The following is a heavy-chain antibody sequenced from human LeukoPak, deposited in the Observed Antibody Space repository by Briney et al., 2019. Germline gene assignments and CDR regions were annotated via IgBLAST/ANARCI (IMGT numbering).Heavy chain of an antibody. Sequence: SETLSLTCTVSGGSISSHYWSWIRQPPGKGLEWIGYIYYSGSTNYNPSLKSRVTISVDTSKNQFSLKLSSVTATDTAVYYCARYTGYSSSWYRFDPWGQGTLVTVSS. V-gene: IGHV4-59*11. CDR2: IYYSGST. D-gene: IGHD6-13*01. J-gene: IGHJ5*02. CDR1: GGSISSHY. CDR3: ARYTGYSSSWYRFDP.